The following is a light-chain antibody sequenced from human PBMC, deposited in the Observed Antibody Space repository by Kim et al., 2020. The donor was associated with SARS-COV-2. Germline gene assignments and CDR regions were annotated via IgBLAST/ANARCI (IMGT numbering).Light chain of an antibody. CDR3: HQYNNWPRT. CDR2: GAS. Sequence: EIVMTQSPATLSVSPGERATLSCRASQTVNSNLAWYQQKPGQAPRLLIYGASTRATGIPARFSGSGSGTEFTLTISSLQPEDFAVYYCHQYNNWPRTFGQGTKVDIK. CDR1: QTVNSN. V-gene: IGKV3-15*01. J-gene: IGKJ1*01.